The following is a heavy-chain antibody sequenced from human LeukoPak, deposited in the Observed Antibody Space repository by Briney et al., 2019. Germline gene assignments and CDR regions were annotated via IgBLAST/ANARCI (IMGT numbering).Heavy chain of an antibody. Sequence: PSETPSLTCTVSGASINNNFWTWIQQPPGKGLEWIGYVYSSGSANYNPSLKSRVIISGDTSKNQISLNLTSVTAADTALYFCARHRDYYDTWGHGTLVTVSS. CDR1: GASINNNF. CDR3: ARHRDYYDT. CDR2: VYSSGSA. J-gene: IGHJ4*01. V-gene: IGHV4-59*08. D-gene: IGHD3-22*01.